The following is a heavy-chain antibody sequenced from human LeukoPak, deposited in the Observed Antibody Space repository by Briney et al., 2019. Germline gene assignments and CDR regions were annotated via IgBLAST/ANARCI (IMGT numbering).Heavy chain of an antibody. J-gene: IGHJ3*02. CDR1: GFTFSSYS. CDR3: ATPEGAFDI. V-gene: IGHV3-33*08. Sequence: GGSLRLSCAASGFTFSSYSMNWVRQAPGKGLEWVAVIWYDGSNKYYADSVKGRFTISRDNSKNTLYLQMNSLRAEDTAVYYCATPEGAFDIWGQGTMVTVSS. CDR2: IWYDGSNK. D-gene: IGHD1-14*01.